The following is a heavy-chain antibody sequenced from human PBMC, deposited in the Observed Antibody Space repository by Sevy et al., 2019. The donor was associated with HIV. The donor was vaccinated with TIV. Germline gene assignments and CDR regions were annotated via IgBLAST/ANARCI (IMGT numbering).Heavy chain of an antibody. CDR3: AREGCTKPHDY. J-gene: IGHJ4*02. Sequence: GGSLRLSCAASGFTFSKYSMSWIRQTPGKGLEWVSTFSFGCGKINYADSVKGRFTISRDDSRNTFYLQMNSLRAEDTAIYYCAREGCTKPHDYWGQGTVVTDSS. CDR1: GFTFSKYS. V-gene: IGHV3-23*01. D-gene: IGHD2-8*01. CDR2: FSFGCGKI.